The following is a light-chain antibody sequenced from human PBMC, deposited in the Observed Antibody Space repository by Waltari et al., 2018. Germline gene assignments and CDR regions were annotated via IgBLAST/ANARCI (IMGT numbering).Light chain of an antibody. CDR3: SSYAGSKFWV. J-gene: IGLJ3*02. CDR1: SSDVGGYNY. Sequence: QSALTQPPSASGSPGQSVTISCTGTSSDVGGYNYVSWFQQRPGNAPKVMIYEVSKRPSGVPDRFSGSKSGNTASRIVSGLQAEDEADYYCSSYAGSKFWVFGGGTKLTVL. V-gene: IGLV2-8*01. CDR2: EVS.